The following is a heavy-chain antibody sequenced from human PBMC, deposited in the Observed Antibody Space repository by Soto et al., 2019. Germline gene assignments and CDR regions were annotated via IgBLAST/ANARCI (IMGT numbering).Heavy chain of an antibody. V-gene: IGHV3-30*18. CDR2: ISYDGSNK. CDR1: GFTFSSYG. D-gene: IGHD6-13*01. CDR3: AKDWEIAAVGIGYYGMDV. J-gene: IGHJ6*02. Sequence: QVQLVESGGGVVQPGRSLRLSCAASGFTFSSYGMHWVRQAPGKGLKWVAIISYDGSNKYYADSVKGRFTISRDNSKNSLYLQMNSLRVEDTPVYYCAKDWEIAAVGIGYYGMDVWGQGTTVTVS.